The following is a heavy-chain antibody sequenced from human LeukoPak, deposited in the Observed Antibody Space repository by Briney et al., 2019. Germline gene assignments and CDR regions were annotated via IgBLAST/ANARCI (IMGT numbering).Heavy chain of an antibody. CDR3: ARGRNSGSYGHYYYGMDV. D-gene: IGHD1-26*01. CDR2: INTNTGNP. CDR1: GYTFTSYG. V-gene: IGHV7-4-1*02. Sequence: ASVKVSCKASGYTFTSYGISWVRQAPGQGLEWMGWINTNTGNPTYAQGFTGRFVFSLDTSVSTAYLQISSLKAEDTAVYYCARGRNSGSYGHYYYGMDVWGQGTTVTVSS. J-gene: IGHJ6*02.